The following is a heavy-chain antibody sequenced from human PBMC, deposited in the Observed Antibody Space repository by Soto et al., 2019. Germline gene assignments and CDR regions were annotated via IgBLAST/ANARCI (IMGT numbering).Heavy chain of an antibody. Sequence: GASVKVSCKASGYTFTSYGISWVRQAPGQGLEWMGWISAYNGNTNYAQKLQGRVTMTTDTSTSTAYMELSSLRSEDTAVYYCAREVYYSGGSCYSPATYYYYGMDVWGQGTTVTVS. CDR1: GYTFTSYG. D-gene: IGHD2-15*01. CDR3: AREVYYSGGSCYSPATYYYYGMDV. CDR2: ISAYNGNT. V-gene: IGHV1-18*04. J-gene: IGHJ6*02.